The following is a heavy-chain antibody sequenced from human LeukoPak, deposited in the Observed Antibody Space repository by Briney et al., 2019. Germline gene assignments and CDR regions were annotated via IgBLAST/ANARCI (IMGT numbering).Heavy chain of an antibody. D-gene: IGHD2-2*02. Sequence: ASVKVSCKASGYTFTSYDINWVRQAPGQGLEWMGWINPNSGGTNYAQKFQGRVTMTRDTSISTAYMELSRLRSDDTAVYYCAREVGDIVVVPAAILDYWGQGTLVTVSS. CDR1: GYTFTSYD. CDR2: INPNSGGT. V-gene: IGHV1-2*02. J-gene: IGHJ4*02. CDR3: AREVGDIVVVPAAILDY.